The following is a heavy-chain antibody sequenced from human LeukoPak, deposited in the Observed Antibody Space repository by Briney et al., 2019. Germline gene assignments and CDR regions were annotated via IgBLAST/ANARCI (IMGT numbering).Heavy chain of an antibody. V-gene: IGHV3-21*01. CDR1: GFTFSSYS. CDR3: ARNSGGSFIDY. CDR2: ISSSSGYI. Sequence: GGSLRLSCAASGFTFSSYSLNWVRQAPGKGLEWISSISSSSGYIYYADSVKGRFTISRDNAKNSLYLQMNSLRAEDTAVYYCARNSGGSFIDYWGQGTLVTVSS. D-gene: IGHD2-15*01. J-gene: IGHJ4*02.